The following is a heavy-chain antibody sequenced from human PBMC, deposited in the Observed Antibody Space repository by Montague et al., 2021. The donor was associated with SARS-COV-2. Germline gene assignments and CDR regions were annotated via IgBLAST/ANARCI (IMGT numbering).Heavy chain of an antibody. CDR1: GFTFSNYD. Sequence: SLRLCCAASGFTFSNYDMNWVRQAPGKGPEWISYISTSAYTTSYAGSVKGRFTISRDNGKNSLYLQMNSLRVEDTAVYYCTRDYRSIVGDGLDIWGQGTKVTVSS. V-gene: IGHV3-48*03. CDR3: TRDYRSIVGDGLDI. CDR2: ISTSAYTT. J-gene: IGHJ3*02. D-gene: IGHD3-16*02.